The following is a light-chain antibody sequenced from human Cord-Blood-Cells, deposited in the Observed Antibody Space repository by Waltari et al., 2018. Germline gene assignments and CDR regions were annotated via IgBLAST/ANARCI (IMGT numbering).Light chain of an antibody. V-gene: IGLV1-44*01. Sequence: QSVLTQPPSASGTPGQRVTISCSGSSSTIGSNTVNWYQQLPGTAPKLLIYRNNPRPSGVPDRFSGSKSGTSASLAISGLQSEDEADYYCAAWDDSLNGWVFGGWTKLTVL. CDR1: SSTIGSNT. J-gene: IGLJ3*02. CDR2: RNN. CDR3: AAWDDSLNGWV.